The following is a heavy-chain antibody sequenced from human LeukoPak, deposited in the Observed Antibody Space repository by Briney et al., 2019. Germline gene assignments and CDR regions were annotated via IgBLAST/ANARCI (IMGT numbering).Heavy chain of an antibody. CDR1: GFTFSNYG. CDR3: ARTAYSNYFDY. CDR2: IWYDGSNK. J-gene: IGHJ4*02. D-gene: IGHD4-11*01. V-gene: IGHV3-33*01. Sequence: PGGSLGLSCAASGFTFSNYGMHWVRQAPGKGLEWVAVIWYDGSNKYYADSVKGRFTISRDNSKNTLYLQMNSLRAEDTAVYYCARTAYSNYFDYWGQGTLVTVSS.